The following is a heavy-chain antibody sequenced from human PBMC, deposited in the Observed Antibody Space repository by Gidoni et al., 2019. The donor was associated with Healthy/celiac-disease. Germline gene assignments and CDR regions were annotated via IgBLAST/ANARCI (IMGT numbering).Heavy chain of an antibody. CDR2: IYSGGST. J-gene: IGHJ3*02. CDR3: AREFLLRDAFDI. Sequence: EVQLVESGGGLVQPGGSLSLSCAASGFTVSSNYMSWVRQAPGKGLEWVSVIYSGGSTYYADSVKGRFTISRDNSKNTLYLQMNSLRAEDTAVYYCAREFLLRDAFDIWGQGTMVTVSS. V-gene: IGHV3-66*02. CDR1: GFTVSSNY. D-gene: IGHD3-22*01.